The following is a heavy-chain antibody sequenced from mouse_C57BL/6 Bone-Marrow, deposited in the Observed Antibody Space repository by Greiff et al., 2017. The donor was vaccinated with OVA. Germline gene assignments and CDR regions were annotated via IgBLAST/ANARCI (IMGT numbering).Heavy chain of an antibody. CDR3: AKASYSNYKVDCDY. D-gene: IGHD2-5*01. CDR1: GYAFSSSW. V-gene: IGHV1-82*01. Sequence: QVQLQQSGPELVKPGASVKISCKASGYAFSSSWMNWVKQRPGKGLEWIGRIYPGDGDTNYNGKFKGKATLTADKSSSTAYMQLSSLTSEDSAVYFCAKASYSNYKVDCDYWGQGTTLTVSS. CDR2: IYPGDGDT. J-gene: IGHJ2*01.